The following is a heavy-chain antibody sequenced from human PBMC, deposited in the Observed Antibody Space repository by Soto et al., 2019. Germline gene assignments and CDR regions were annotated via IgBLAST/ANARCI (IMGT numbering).Heavy chain of an antibody. J-gene: IGHJ4*02. CDR3: ARGHWGHYYDSSGRFEY. CDR2: INHSGST. Sequence: PSETLSLTCAVYGGSFSGYYWSWIRQPPGKGLEWIGEINHSGSTNYNPSLKSRVTISVDTSKNQFSLKLSSVTAADTAVYYCARGHWGHYYDSSGRFEYWGQGTLVTVSS. V-gene: IGHV4-34*01. D-gene: IGHD3-22*01. CDR1: GGSFSGYY.